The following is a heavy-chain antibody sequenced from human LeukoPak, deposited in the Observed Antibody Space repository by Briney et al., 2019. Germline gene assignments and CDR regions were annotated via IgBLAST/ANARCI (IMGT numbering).Heavy chain of an antibody. J-gene: IGHJ3*02. CDR3: ARHSEGPVNDAFDI. Sequence: GGSLRHSCAASGFSFSEYYMTWIRQAPGKGLEWVSNLSSSGRYTNYADSVRGRFTISRDNAKKSLYLQMNSLRAEDTAVYYCARHSEGPVNDAFDIWGQGTKVTVSS. V-gene: IGHV3-11*03. CDR2: LSSSGRYT. D-gene: IGHD2-2*01. CDR1: GFSFSEYY.